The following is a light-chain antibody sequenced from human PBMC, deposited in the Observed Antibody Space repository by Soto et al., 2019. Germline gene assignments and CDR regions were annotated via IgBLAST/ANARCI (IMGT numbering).Light chain of an antibody. Sequence: DIQMTQSPSTLSGSVGDRVTITCRASQTISSWLAWYQQKPGKAPKLLIYKASTLKSGVPSRFSGSGSGTECPLTISSLQPDDFATYYCQHYNSYSEAFGQGTKGELK. CDR2: KAS. CDR1: QTISSW. V-gene: IGKV1-5*03. J-gene: IGKJ1*01. CDR3: QHYNSYSEA.